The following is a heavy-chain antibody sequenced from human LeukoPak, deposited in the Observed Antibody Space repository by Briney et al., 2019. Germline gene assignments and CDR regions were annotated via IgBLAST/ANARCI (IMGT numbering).Heavy chain of an antibody. CDR2: INPNSGGT. V-gene: IGHV1-2*02. D-gene: IGHD2-8*01. CDR3: ARDVTGGYCTNGVCYTSWFDP. CDR1: GYTFTGYY. J-gene: IGHJ5*02. Sequence: ASVKVSCKASGYTFTGYYMHWVRQAPGQGLEWMGWINPNSGGTNYAQKFQGRVTMTRDTSISTAYMELSRLRSDDTDVYYCARDVTGGYCTNGVCYTSWFDPWGQGTLVTVSS.